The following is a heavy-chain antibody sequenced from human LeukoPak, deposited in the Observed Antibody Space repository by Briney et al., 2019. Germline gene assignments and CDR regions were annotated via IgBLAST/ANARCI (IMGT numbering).Heavy chain of an antibody. CDR2: IYTSGST. CDR1: GVSFSGYY. Sequence: SETLSLTCAVYGVSFSGYYWSWIRQPAGKGLEWIGRIYTSGSTNYNPSLKSRVTMSVDTSKNQFSLKLSSVTAADTAVYYCARDGDNYGSGSYALDYWGQGTLVTVSS. V-gene: IGHV4-4*07. D-gene: IGHD3-10*01. J-gene: IGHJ4*02. CDR3: ARDGDNYGSGSYALDY.